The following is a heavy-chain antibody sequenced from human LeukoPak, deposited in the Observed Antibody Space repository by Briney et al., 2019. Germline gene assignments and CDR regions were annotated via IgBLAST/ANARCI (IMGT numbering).Heavy chain of an antibody. J-gene: IGHJ4*02. Sequence: PGGSLRLSCAASGFTFSSYCMHWVRQAPGKGLVWVSRINSDGSSTSYADSVKGRFTISRDNAKNTLYLQMNSLRAEDTAVYYCARDSSSYSSSWYFDYWGQGTLVTVSS. CDR1: GFTFSSYC. CDR3: ARDSSSYSSSWYFDY. CDR2: INSDGSST. V-gene: IGHV3-74*01. D-gene: IGHD6-13*01.